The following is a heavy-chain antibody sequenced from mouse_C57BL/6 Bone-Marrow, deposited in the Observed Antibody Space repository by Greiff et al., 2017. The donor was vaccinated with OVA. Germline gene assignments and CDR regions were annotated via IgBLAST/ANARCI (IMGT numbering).Heavy chain of an antibody. D-gene: IGHD2-4*01. Sequence: VQLQQSGPELVKPGASVKIPCKASGYTFTDYNMDWVKQSHGKSLEWIGDINPNNGGTIYNQKFKGKATLTVDKSSSTAYMELRSLTSEDTAVYYCSRYDYEGAWFAYWGQGTLVTVSA. CDR3: SRYDYEGAWFAY. CDR1: GYTFTDYN. J-gene: IGHJ3*01. CDR2: INPNNGGT. V-gene: IGHV1-18*01.